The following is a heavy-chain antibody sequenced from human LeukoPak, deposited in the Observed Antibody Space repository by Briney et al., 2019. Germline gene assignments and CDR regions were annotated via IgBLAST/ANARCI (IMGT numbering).Heavy chain of an antibody. CDR1: GFTFSSYW. CDR2: INQDGSEK. V-gene: IGHV3-7*04. D-gene: IGHD1-26*01. CDR3: ARGSGSYYSNFDY. Sequence: PGGSLRLPCAASGFTFSSYWMSWVRQAPGKGLEWVANINQDGSEKYYVDSVKGRFTISRDNAKNLLYLQMNSLRAEDTAVYYCARGSGSYYSNFDYWGQGTLVTVSS. J-gene: IGHJ4*02.